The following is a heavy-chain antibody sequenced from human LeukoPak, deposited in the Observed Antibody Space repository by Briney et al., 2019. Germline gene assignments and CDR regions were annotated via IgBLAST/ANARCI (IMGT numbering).Heavy chain of an antibody. Sequence: SETLSLICTVSDDSISDYYRGWIRQPPGKGLEWIGYFHNSGTSTYNPSLKSRVTISADTSKNQFSLKLNSLTTADTAVYYCTRGAGWLIDYWGQGILVTVSS. CDR1: DDSISDYY. V-gene: IGHV4-59*01. J-gene: IGHJ4*02. CDR3: TRGAGWLIDY. D-gene: IGHD3-16*01. CDR2: FHNSGTS.